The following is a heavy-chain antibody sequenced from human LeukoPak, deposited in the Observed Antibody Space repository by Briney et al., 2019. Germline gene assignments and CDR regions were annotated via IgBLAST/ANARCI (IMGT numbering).Heavy chain of an antibody. V-gene: IGHV1-46*01. Sequence: ASVKVSCKASGGTFRNYAISWVRQAPGQGLEWMGIINPSGGSTSYAQKFQGRVTMTRDTSTSTVYMELSSLRSEDTAVYYCARDRQLVPLDYWGQGTLVTVSS. D-gene: IGHD6-6*01. J-gene: IGHJ4*02. CDR2: INPSGGST. CDR1: GGTFRNYA. CDR3: ARDRQLVPLDY.